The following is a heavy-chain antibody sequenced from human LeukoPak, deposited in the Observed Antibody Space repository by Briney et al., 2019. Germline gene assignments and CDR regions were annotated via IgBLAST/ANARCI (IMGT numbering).Heavy chain of an antibody. V-gene: IGHV3-48*03. J-gene: IGHJ5*02. CDR2: ISSSGSTI. D-gene: IGHD6-13*01. Sequence: GGSLRLSCAASGFTFSSYEMNWVRQAPGKGLEWVSYISSSGSTIYYADSVKGRFTISRDNSKNTLYLQMNSLRAEDTAVYYCARNPRQYSSSWDNWFDPWGQGTLVTVSS. CDR3: ARNPRQYSSSWDNWFDP. CDR1: GFTFSSYE.